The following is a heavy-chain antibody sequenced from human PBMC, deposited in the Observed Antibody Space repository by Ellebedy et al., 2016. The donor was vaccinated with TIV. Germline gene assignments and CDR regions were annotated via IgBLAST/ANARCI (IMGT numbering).Heavy chain of an antibody. J-gene: IGHJ6*02. CDR2: IYSGGST. Sequence: GGSLRLSCAASGFILSNSAMFWVRQAPGKGLEWVSVIYSGGSTYYADSVKGRFTISRDNSKSTISLQMNSLRAEDTAIYYCAREMVAPGPDDYYYGMDVWGQGTTVTVSS. CDR1: GFILSNSA. D-gene: IGHD2-15*01. V-gene: IGHV3-53*01. CDR3: AREMVAPGPDDYYYGMDV.